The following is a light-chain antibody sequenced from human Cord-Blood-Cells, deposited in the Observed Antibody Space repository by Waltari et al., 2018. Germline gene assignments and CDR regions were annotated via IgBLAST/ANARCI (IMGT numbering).Light chain of an antibody. CDR2: DAS. CDR3: QQRSNWPPLT. Sequence: EIVLTQSPATLSLSPGERATLSCRASPSVSSYLAWYQQKPGQAPRLLIYDASNRATGIPARFSGSGSETDFTLTISSLEPEDFAVYYCQQRSNWPPLTFGGGTKVEIK. J-gene: IGKJ4*01. V-gene: IGKV3-11*01. CDR1: PSVSSY.